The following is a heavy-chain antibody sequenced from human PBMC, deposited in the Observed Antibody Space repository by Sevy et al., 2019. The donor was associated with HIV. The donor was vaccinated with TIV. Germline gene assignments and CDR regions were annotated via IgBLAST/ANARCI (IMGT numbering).Heavy chain of an antibody. V-gene: IGHV4-59*01. CDR2: IFYSRST. J-gene: IGHJ6*02. CDR3: ARGAPNYYYAMDV. CDR1: GDSISGYY. Sequence: SETLSLTCTVSGDSISGYYWNWIRQPPGKGLEWIGYIFYSRSTNYSPSLKSRVTISKDTSKNQFSLKLSSVTAADTALYYCARGAPNYYYAMDVWGQGTMVTVSS.